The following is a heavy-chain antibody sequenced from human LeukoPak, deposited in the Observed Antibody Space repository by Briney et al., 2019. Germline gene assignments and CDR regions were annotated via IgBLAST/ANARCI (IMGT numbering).Heavy chain of an antibody. J-gene: IGHJ4*02. CDR1: GGTFSSYA. Sequence: GSSVKVSCKASGGTFSSYAISWVRQAPGQGLEWMGRIIPILGIANYAQKFQGRVTITADKSTSTAYMELSSLRSEDTAVYYCTRKGSSDYWGQGTLVTVSS. D-gene: IGHD1-26*01. CDR3: TRKGSSDY. V-gene: IGHV1-69*04. CDR2: IIPILGIA.